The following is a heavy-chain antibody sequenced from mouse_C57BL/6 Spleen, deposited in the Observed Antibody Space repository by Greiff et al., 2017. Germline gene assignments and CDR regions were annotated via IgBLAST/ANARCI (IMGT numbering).Heavy chain of an antibody. CDR3: VYGNYDYFDY. CDR1: GYAFSSYW. CDR2: IYPGDGDT. Sequence: VKLQESGAELVKPGASVKISCKASGYAFSSYWMNWVKQRPGKGLEWIGQIYPGDGDTNYNGKFKGKATLTADKSSSTAYMQLSSLTSEDSAVYCCVYGNYDYFDYWGQGTTLTVSS. V-gene: IGHV1-80*01. D-gene: IGHD2-1*01. J-gene: IGHJ2*01.